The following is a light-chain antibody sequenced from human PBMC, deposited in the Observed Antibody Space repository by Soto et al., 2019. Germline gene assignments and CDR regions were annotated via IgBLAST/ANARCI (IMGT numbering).Light chain of an antibody. CDR3: QQSGNWPLPWT. CDR2: NAS. CDR1: QTVGNY. V-gene: IGKV3-11*01. Sequence: EIVLTQSPATLSLSPGERATLACRASQTVGNYLAWYQQKPGQVPRILIYNASNRATGVTVRFSGSGSGTAFTLTISSLEPEDFAVYYCQQSGNWPLPWTFGQGAKVEI. J-gene: IGKJ1*01.